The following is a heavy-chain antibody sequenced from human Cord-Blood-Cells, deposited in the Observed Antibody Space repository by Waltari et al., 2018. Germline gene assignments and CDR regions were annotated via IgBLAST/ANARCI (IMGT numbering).Heavy chain of an antibody. Sequence: EVQLLESGGGLVQPGGSLRLSCAASGFPFTSSSLSWVPPAPGKGLEWVSAISGSVGSTYYADSVKGRFTISRDNSKNTLYLQMNSLRAEDTAVYYCAKDRKVLGGSGSYYPYWGQGTLVTVSS. CDR1: GFPFTSSS. D-gene: IGHD3-10*01. J-gene: IGHJ4*02. CDR3: AKDRKVLGGSGSYYPY. CDR2: ISGSVGST. V-gene: IGHV3-23*01.